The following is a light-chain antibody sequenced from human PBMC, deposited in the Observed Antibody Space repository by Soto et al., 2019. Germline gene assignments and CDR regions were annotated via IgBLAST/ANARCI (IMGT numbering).Light chain of an antibody. CDR3: QQYNTYSTWT. CDR2: GAS. Sequence: DIQMTQYPSSVSACVGDRVTITYRASQDITSGLAWYQQRPGRAPKLLIYGASSLQNGVPSRFSGSGSGTDFTLTISSLQPDDFATYYCQQYNTYSTWTFGQGTKVDI. CDR1: QDITSG. V-gene: IGKV1D-16*01. J-gene: IGKJ1*01.